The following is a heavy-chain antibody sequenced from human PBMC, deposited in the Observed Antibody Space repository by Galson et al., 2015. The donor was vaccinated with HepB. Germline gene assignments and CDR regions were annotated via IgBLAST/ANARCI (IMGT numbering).Heavy chain of an antibody. Sequence: SVKVSCKASGYTFTSYAISWVRQAPGQGLEWMGWISAYNGNTNYAQKLQGRVTMTTDTSTSTAYMKLRSLRSDDTAVYYCAGGTVVTPDYYYYMDVWGKGTTVTVSS. CDR3: AGGTVVTPDYYYYMDV. V-gene: IGHV1-18*01. D-gene: IGHD4-23*01. CDR2: ISAYNGNT. J-gene: IGHJ6*03. CDR1: GYTFTSYA.